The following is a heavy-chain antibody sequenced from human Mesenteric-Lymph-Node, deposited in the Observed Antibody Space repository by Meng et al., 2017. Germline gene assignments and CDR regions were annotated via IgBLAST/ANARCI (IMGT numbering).Heavy chain of an antibody. Sequence: GESLKISCAASGFTVTNYAMSWVRQAPGKGLEWVSAIGRDRVTHHSDSVKGRFTISRDNSGSPLYLQMDRLRVEDTAIYYCAMYGYDGSNFHGLDDWGQGTMVTVSS. CDR2: IGRDRVT. J-gene: IGHJ6*02. V-gene: IGHV3-23*01. D-gene: IGHD3-22*01. CDR3: AMYGYDGSNFHGLDD. CDR1: GFTVTNYA.